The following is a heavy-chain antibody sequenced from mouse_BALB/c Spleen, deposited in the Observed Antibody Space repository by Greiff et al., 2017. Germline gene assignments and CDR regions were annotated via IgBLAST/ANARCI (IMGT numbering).Heavy chain of an antibody. D-gene: IGHD2-2*01. J-gene: IGHJ4*01. CDR3: ARGGGYYYAMDY. CDR1: GYSITSGYY. Sequence: DVQLQESGPGLVKPSQSLSLTCSVTGYSITSGYYWNWIRQFPGNKLEWMGYISYDGSNNYNPSLKNRISITRDTSKNQFFLKLNSVTTEDTATYYCARGGGYYYAMDYWGQGTSVTVSS. V-gene: IGHV3-6*02. CDR2: ISYDGSN.